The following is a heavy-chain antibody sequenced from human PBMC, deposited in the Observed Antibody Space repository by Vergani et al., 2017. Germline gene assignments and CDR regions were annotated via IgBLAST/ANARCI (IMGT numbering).Heavy chain of an antibody. V-gene: IGHV4-39*01. CDR3: ARQFWVSQGVGAFET. J-gene: IGHJ3*02. CDR1: GGSISSGGYY. D-gene: IGHD3-16*01. CDR2: VFHSGSA. Sequence: QVQLQESGPGLVKPSETLSLTCAVSGGSISSGGYYWGWIRQPPGKGLEWIATVFHSGSAYYNPSLRRRVTISVETSKNQFSLRLTTLTAADTAVYYCARQFWVSQGVGAFETWGRGTEVSVSS.